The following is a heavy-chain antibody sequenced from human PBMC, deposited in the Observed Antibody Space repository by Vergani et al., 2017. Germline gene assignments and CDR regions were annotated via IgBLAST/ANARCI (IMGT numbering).Heavy chain of an antibody. Sequence: QVQLQESGPGLVKPSQTLSLTCTVSGGSISSGGYYWSWIRQHPGKGLEWIGYIYYSGSTYYNPSLKSRVTISVDTSKNQFSLKLSSVTAADTAVYYCAYSYSSGYLKYWYFDLWGRGTLVTVSS. V-gene: IGHV4-31*03. CDR1: GGSISSGGYY. CDR3: AYSYSSGYLKYWYFDL. D-gene: IGHD3-22*01. J-gene: IGHJ2*01. CDR2: IYYSGST.